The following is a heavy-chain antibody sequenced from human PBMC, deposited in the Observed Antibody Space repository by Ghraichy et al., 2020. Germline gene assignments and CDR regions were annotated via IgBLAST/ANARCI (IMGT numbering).Heavy chain of an antibody. J-gene: IGHJ4*02. Sequence: SETLSLTCTVSGGSIRSGGYYWSWIRQHPGKGLEWIGYIYYSGSTYYNPSLKSRVTISVDTSKNQFSLKLSSVTAADTALYYCARDLAARKYFDYWGQGTLVTVSS. CDR2: IYYSGST. CDR3: ARDLAARKYFDY. V-gene: IGHV4-31*03. D-gene: IGHD6-25*01. CDR1: GGSIRSGGYY.